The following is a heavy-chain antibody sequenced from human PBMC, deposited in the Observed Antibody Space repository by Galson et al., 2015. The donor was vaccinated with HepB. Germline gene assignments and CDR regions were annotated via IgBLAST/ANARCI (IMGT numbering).Heavy chain of an antibody. V-gene: IGHV3-11*06. CDR2: ISSSSSYT. Sequence: SLRLSCAASGFTFSDYYMSWIRQAPGKGLEWVSYISSSSSYTNYADSVKGRFTISRDNAKNSLYLQMNSLRAEDTAVYYCARDLYSSSWYEVNAFDIWGQGTMVTVSS. J-gene: IGHJ3*02. CDR1: GFTFSDYY. CDR3: ARDLYSSSWYEVNAFDI. D-gene: IGHD6-13*01.